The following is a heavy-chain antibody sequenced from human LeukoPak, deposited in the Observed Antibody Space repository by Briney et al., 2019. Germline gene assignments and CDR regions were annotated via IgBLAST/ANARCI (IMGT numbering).Heavy chain of an antibody. Sequence: GGSLRLSCAPSGFTFSSYAISWVRQAPGKGLEWVSAISGSGGSTYYADSVKGRFTISRDDSKNTLYLQMNSLRAEDTAVYYCAKTKLGYCSGGSCYSRRYRLDYWGQGTLVTVSS. D-gene: IGHD2-15*01. J-gene: IGHJ4*02. CDR1: GFTFSSYA. CDR2: ISGSGGST. V-gene: IGHV3-23*01. CDR3: AKTKLGYCSGGSCYSRRYRLDY.